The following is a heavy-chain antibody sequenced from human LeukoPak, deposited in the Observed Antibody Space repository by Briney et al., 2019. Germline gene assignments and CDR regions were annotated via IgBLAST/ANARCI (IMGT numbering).Heavy chain of an antibody. D-gene: IGHD3-10*01. Sequence: PGRSLRLSCAASGFTFSSYAMHWVRQAPGKGLEWVAVISYDGSNKYYADSVKGRFTISRDNSKNTLYLQMNSLRAEDTAVYYCAKNGRITMVRGVIPYYFDYWGQGTLVTVSS. CDR1: GFTFSSYA. V-gene: IGHV3-30-3*02. CDR2: ISYDGSNK. J-gene: IGHJ4*02. CDR3: AKNGRITMVRGVIPYYFDY.